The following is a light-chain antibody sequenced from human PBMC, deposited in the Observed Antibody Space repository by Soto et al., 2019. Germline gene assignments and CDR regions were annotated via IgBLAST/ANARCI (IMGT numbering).Light chain of an antibody. Sequence: EIVMTQSPATLSVSPGERVTLSCRVSQSVSSDLAWYHQKPGQAPRLLIYGASTRATGIPARFSGSGSGTEFTLTINCLQSEDFAVYYCQQYNNWPRTFGQGTKVEIK. J-gene: IGKJ1*01. CDR2: GAS. CDR1: QSVSSD. V-gene: IGKV3-15*01. CDR3: QQYNNWPRT.